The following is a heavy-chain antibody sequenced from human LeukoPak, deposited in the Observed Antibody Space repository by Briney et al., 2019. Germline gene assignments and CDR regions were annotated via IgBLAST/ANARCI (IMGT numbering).Heavy chain of an antibody. D-gene: IGHD3-10*01. CDR3: AADLGVEWWFGVLLPPGGT. Sequence: GASVKVSCKASGFTFTSSAMPWVRQARGQRLEGIGSIIVGSGNTNYAQKFKERVTITRDISTSTAYIELSSLRSQDTAIYSFAADLGVEWWFGVLLPPGGTWGQGDLLSVSS. CDR2: IIVGSGNT. CDR1: GFTFTSSA. J-gene: IGHJ1*01. V-gene: IGHV1-58*02.